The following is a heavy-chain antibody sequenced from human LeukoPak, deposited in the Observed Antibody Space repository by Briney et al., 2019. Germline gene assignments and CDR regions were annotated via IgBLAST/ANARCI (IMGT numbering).Heavy chain of an antibody. D-gene: IGHD2-2*01. V-gene: IGHV4-34*01. CDR1: GVSFGRYS. Sequence: KPSETLSLTCAVSGVSFGRYSWTWIRQSPGKGLECIGEINFSGYTKYNPSLKSRVTMSVDTSKNQFSLKLASVIAADTAIYFCARVGSTPAKFDHWGQGTLVTVSS. CDR3: ARVGSTPAKFDH. J-gene: IGHJ4*02. CDR2: INFSGYT.